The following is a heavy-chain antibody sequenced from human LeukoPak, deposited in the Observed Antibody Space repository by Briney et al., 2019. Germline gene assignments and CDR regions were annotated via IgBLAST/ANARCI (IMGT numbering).Heavy chain of an antibody. V-gene: IGHV3-49*03. Sequence: PGGSLRLSCTASGFTFGDYAMSWFRQAPGKGLEWVGFIRSKAYGGTTEYAASVKGRLTISRDDSKSIAYLQMNGLKTEDTAVYYCTRRSTIFGVVDYWGQGTLVTVSS. CDR2: IRSKAYGGTT. CDR1: GFTFGDYA. J-gene: IGHJ4*02. D-gene: IGHD3-3*01. CDR3: TRRSTIFGVVDY.